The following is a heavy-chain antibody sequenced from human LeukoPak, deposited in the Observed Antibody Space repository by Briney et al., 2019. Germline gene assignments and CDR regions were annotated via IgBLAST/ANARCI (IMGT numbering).Heavy chain of an antibody. CDR3: ARDPRYYGSGSSGFDY. J-gene: IGHJ4*02. D-gene: IGHD3-10*01. Sequence: PGSPVKVSCKASGGTFSSYAISWVRQAPGQGLEWMGGIIPIFGTANYAQKFQGRVTITTDESTSTAYMELSSLRSEDTVVYYCARDPRYYGSGSSGFDYWGQGTLVTVSS. CDR1: GGTFSSYA. V-gene: IGHV1-69*05. CDR2: IIPIFGTA.